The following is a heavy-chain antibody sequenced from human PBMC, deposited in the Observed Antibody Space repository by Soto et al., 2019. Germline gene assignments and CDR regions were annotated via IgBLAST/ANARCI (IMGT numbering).Heavy chain of an antibody. D-gene: IGHD1-7*01. J-gene: IGHJ4*02. V-gene: IGHV4-4*07. CDR1: GGSITSYR. Sequence: QVQLQESGPGLVRPLETLSLTCKVSGGSITSYRWSWIRQSAGKGLEWIGRINTSGNTHYNPSLKSRVTVSIDTSQNQFFLTVTSVTAADSAVYYCARESGDNWDYEAYWGQGT. CDR2: INTSGNT. CDR3: ARESGDNWDYEAY.